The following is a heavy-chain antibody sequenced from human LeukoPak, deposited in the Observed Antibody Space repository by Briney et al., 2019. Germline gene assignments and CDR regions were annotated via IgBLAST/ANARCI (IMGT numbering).Heavy chain of an antibody. CDR3: ANRPTSAWSDH. V-gene: IGHV3-23*01. CDR2: INSGDST. D-gene: IGHD2-2*01. J-gene: IGHJ5*02. CDR1: GFSISGSG. Sequence: GGSLRLSCAASGFSISGSGMTWVRQAPGKGLERISAINSGDSTYYADAVMGRFTVSRDNSKNTIYLQMNSLRVDDTAVYFCANRPTSAWSDHWGQGTLVTVSS.